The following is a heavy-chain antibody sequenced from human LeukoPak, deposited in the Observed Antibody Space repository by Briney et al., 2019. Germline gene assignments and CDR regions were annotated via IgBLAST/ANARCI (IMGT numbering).Heavy chain of an antibody. Sequence: GGSLRLSCAASGFTFSGYAMSWVRQAPGKGLEWVSAISGGGASTYYADSVKGRFTISRDNSKNTLYLQMNSLRAEDTAVYYCAKDISGYFRPFDYWGQGTLVTVFS. CDR2: ISGGGAST. D-gene: IGHD3-22*01. CDR1: GFTFSGYA. CDR3: AKDISGYFRPFDY. J-gene: IGHJ4*02. V-gene: IGHV3-23*01.